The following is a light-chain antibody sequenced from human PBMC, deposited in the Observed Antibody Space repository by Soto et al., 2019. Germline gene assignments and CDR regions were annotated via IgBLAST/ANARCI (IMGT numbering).Light chain of an antibody. Sequence: DIQMTQSPSSLSAFVGDRVTITRRASQGIRNDLGWYQQKPGKAPKRLIYAASSLQSGVPSRFSCSGSGTEFTLTISTLQPQDCETYYCLPHNSYPLTFGRGTKVDIX. CDR1: QGIRND. J-gene: IGKJ3*01. V-gene: IGKV1-17*01. CDR3: LPHNSYPLT. CDR2: AAS.